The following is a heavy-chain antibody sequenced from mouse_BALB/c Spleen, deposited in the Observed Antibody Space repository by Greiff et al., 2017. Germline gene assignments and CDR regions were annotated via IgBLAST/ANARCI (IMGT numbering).Heavy chain of an antibody. Sequence: EVHLVESGGGLVKPGGSLKLSCAASGFTFSSYAMSWVRQSPEKRLEWVAEISSGGSYTYYPDTVTGRFTISRDNAKNTLYLEMSSLRSEDTAMYYCAREGTGDYYAMDYWGQGTSVTVSS. D-gene: IGHD3-3*01. J-gene: IGHJ4*01. CDR2: ISSGGSYT. V-gene: IGHV5-9-4*01. CDR1: GFTFSSYA. CDR3: AREGTGDYYAMDY.